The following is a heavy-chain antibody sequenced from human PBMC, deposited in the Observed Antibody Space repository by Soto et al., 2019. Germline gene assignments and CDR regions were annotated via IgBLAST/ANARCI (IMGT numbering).Heavy chain of an antibody. Sequence: SETLSLTCSVSGGSISGSYWSWIRQSPGKGLEWLSYVYYTGSTNYSPSLRSRVSISVDTSKNEFSLRLSSVTAADTAVYFCARSVAVPGAHIDYWGQGTQVTVSS. J-gene: IGHJ4*02. CDR1: GGSISGSY. CDR3: ARSVAVPGAHIDY. V-gene: IGHV4-59*01. CDR2: VYYTGST. D-gene: IGHD6-19*01.